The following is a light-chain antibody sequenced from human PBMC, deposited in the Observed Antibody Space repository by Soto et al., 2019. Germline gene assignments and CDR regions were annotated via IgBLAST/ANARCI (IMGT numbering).Light chain of an antibody. V-gene: IGLV1-51*01. CDR2: DND. CDR3: GTWESYLSVGV. Sequence: QSVLTQPPSVSAAPGQTVTISCSGGGSNIGSNSVSWYQQVPGTAPKLLLYDNDKRPSGIPDRFSGYKSGTSATLGITGLQTADEADYYCGTWESYLSVGVFGGGTKLTVL. J-gene: IGLJ2*01. CDR1: GSNIGSNS.